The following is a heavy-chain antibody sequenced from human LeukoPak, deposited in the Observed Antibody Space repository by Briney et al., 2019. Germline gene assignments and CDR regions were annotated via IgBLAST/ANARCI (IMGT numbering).Heavy chain of an antibody. V-gene: IGHV1-69*13. D-gene: IGHD6-19*01. CDR1: GGTFSSYA. Sequence: SVKVSCKASGGTFSSYAISWERQAPGQGLEWMGGIIPIFGTANYAQKFQDRVTITADESTSTAYMELSSLRSEDTAVYYCAGHYQNGEQWLVLKYYYYYGMDVWGQGTTVTVSS. CDR3: AGHYQNGEQWLVLKYYYYYGMDV. CDR2: IIPIFGTA. J-gene: IGHJ6*02.